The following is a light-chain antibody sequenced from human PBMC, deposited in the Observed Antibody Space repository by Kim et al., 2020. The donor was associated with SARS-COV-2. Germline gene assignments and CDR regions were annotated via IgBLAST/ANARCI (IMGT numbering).Light chain of an antibody. CDR3: SSFTVRTTFV. V-gene: IGLV2-14*03. CDR1: SIAVGGYDY. Sequence: GQAITIFCTDTSIAVGGYDYVSWYQQHPGKAPKLMIYDVNKRPSGVSNRFSGSKSGNTASLTISGLQAEDESDYYCSSFTVRTTFVFGGGTQLTVL. CDR2: DVN. J-gene: IGLJ3*02.